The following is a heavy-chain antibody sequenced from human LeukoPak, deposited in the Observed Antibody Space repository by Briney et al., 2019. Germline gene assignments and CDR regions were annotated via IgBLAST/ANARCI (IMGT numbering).Heavy chain of an antibody. Sequence: GSSVKVSCKASRGTFSSYAISWVRQAPGQGLEWMGGIIPIFGTANYAQKFQGRVTITADESTSTAYMELSSLRSEDTAVYYCASQNPIVVVPAAKGHFFDYWGQGTLVTVSS. D-gene: IGHD2-2*01. CDR2: IIPIFGTA. V-gene: IGHV1-69*01. J-gene: IGHJ4*02. CDR3: ASQNPIVVVPAAKGHFFDY. CDR1: RGTFSSYA.